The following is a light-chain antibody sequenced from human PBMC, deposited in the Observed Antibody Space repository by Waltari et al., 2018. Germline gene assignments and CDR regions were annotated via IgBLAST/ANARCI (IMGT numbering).Light chain of an antibody. J-gene: IGLJ1*01. CDR1: GSDVGGYNY. CDR2: EVS. CDR3: SSYAGSFPYV. Sequence: QSALTQPPSASGSPGQSVTISCTGTGSDVGGYNYDSWYQQHPGKAPKLMIYEVSKRPAGVPDRFSGSKSGNTASLTVSGLQSEDEADYYCSSYAGSFPYVFGTGTKVTVL. V-gene: IGLV2-8*01.